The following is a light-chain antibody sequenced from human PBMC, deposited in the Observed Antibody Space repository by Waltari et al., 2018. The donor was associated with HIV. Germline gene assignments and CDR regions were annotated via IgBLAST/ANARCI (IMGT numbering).Light chain of an antibody. CDR3: QSYDSSLSGATV. CDR2: GNS. Sequence: QSVLTQPPSVSGAPGQRVTISCTGISSNIGAGYDVYWYQQLPGTAPKLLIFGNSNRPSGVPDRFSGSKSGTSASLAITGLRAEDEADYYCQSYDSSLSGATVFGTGTKVTV. CDR1: SSNIGAGYD. V-gene: IGLV1-40*01. J-gene: IGLJ1*01.